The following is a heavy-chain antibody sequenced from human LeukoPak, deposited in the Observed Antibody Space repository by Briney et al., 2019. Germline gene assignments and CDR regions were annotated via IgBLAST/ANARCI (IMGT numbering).Heavy chain of an antibody. D-gene: IGHD2-2*01. CDR2: TYYRSKWYN. CDR1: GDSFSSNSAA. J-gene: IGHJ5*02. Sequence: SQTLSLTCAISGDSFSSNSAAWNWIRQSPSRGLEWLGRTYYRSKWYNDYAVSVKSRITINPDTSKNQFSLQLNSVTPEATAVYYCARSSTSWPTRPFDPWGQGTLVTVSS. CDR3: ARSSTSWPTRPFDP. V-gene: IGHV6-1*01.